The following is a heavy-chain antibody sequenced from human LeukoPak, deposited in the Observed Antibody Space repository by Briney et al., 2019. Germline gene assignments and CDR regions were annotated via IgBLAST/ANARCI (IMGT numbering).Heavy chain of an antibody. Sequence: SGGSLRLSCAASGFTFSSYWVHWVRQAPGKGLVWVSPINSDGSSTSYADSVKGRFTISRDNAKNTLSLQMNNLRAEDTAVYYCARVGGSNAFDIWGQGTMVIVSS. CDR1: GFTFSSYW. CDR2: INSDGSST. V-gene: IGHV3-74*01. D-gene: IGHD1-26*01. CDR3: ARVGGSNAFDI. J-gene: IGHJ3*02.